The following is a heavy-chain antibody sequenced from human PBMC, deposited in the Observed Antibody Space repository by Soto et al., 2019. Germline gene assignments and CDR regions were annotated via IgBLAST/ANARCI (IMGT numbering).Heavy chain of an antibody. CDR2: IYYSGST. V-gene: IGHV4-59*01. Sequence: ASETLSLTCTVSGGSISSYYWSWIRQPPGKGLEWIGYIYYSGSTNYNPSLKSRVTISVHTSKNQFSLKLSSVTAADTAVYYCARDRLWFGAQSGNWFDPWGQGTLVTVS. D-gene: IGHD3-10*01. CDR1: GGSISSYY. CDR3: ARDRLWFGAQSGNWFDP. J-gene: IGHJ5*02.